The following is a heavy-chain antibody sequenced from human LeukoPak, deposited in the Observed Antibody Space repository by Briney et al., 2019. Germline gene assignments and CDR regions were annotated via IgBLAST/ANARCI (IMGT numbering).Heavy chain of an antibody. V-gene: IGHV3-48*03. CDR1: GFTFSSYE. Sequence: GGSLRLSCTASGFTFSSYEMNWVRQAPGKGLEWVSYISSGDSTIYYADSVKGRFTISRDNAKNSLYLQMNGLRAEDTAVYYCARGLWAHIDYWGQGTLLTVSS. J-gene: IGHJ4*02. CDR3: ARGLWAHIDY. CDR2: ISSGDSTI. D-gene: IGHD3-10*01.